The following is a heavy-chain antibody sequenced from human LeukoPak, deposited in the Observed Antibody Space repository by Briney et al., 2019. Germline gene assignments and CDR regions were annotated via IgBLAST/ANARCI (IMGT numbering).Heavy chain of an antibody. D-gene: IGHD3-22*01. CDR2: IYPGDSDT. CDR1: GYSFTTYW. CDR3: ARHYYDDSGYYSDY. V-gene: IGHV5-51*01. Sequence: GEALMISCKSSGYSFTTYWIGWVRQIPGKGLEGMGIIYPGDSDTRYSPSSQGQVNVSVDKSITTADLQWSSLKASDTAIYYCARHYYDDSGYYSDYWGQGTLVTVSS. J-gene: IGHJ4*02.